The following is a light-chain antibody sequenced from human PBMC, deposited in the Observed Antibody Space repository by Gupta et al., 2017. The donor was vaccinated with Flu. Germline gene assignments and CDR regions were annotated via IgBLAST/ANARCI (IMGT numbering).Light chain of an antibody. V-gene: IGKV1-5*03. CDR1: QSLNNW. J-gene: IGKJ1*01. Sequence: DIQRTPSPLILPASVGDRVTITCRASQSLNNWLAWYQQKSGKAPKLLIYRASGLESVVPPRFSGSGSGTRYTLTINSLQPEDSATFYCQQYNSDAWTFGQGTKVE. CDR3: QQYNSDAWT. CDR2: RAS.